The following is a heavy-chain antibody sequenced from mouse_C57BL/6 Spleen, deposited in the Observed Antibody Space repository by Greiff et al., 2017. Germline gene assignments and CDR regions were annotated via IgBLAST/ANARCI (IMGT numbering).Heavy chain of an antibody. V-gene: IGHV5-6*02. CDR1: GFTFSSYG. Sequence: DVMLVESGGDLVKPGGSLKLSCAASGFTFSSYGMSWVRQTPDKRLEWVATISSGGSYTYYPDSVKGRFTISRDNAKNTLYLQMSSLKSEDTAMYYCARQEGSPAMDYWGQGTSVTVSS. J-gene: IGHJ4*01. CDR3: ARQEGSPAMDY. D-gene: IGHD1-1*01. CDR2: ISSGGSYT.